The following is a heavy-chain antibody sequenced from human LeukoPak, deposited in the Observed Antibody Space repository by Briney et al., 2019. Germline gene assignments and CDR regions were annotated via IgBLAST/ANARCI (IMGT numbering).Heavy chain of an antibody. V-gene: IGHV4-4*02. CDR3: TRENRPFCPFAY. Sequence: GSLRLSCAASGFTVSSNYMSWVRQAPGKGLEWIGEISHSGTTNYSPSLRSRVAMSLDRANNQFSLNLTSVTDADTAVYYCTRENRPFCPFAYWGQGVLVTVSS. D-gene: IGHD2/OR15-2a*01. CDR1: GFTVSSNY. J-gene: IGHJ4*02. CDR2: ISHSGTT.